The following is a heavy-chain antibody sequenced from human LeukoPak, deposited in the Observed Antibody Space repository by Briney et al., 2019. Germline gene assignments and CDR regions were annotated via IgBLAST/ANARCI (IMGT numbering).Heavy chain of an antibody. CDR3: ARENYSSSWYYFDY. Sequence: SETLSLTCGVYGGSFSGYYWSWIRQPPGKGLEWIEEINHSGSTNYNPSLKSRVTISVDTSKNQFSLKLSSVTAADTAVYYCARENYSSSWYYFDYWGQGTLVTVSS. D-gene: IGHD6-13*01. CDR1: GGSFSGYY. J-gene: IGHJ4*02. CDR2: INHSGST. V-gene: IGHV4-34*01.